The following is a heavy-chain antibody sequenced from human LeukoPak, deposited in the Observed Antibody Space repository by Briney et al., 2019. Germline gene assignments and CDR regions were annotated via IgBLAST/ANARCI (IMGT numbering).Heavy chain of an antibody. J-gene: IGHJ6*02. V-gene: IGHV3-23*01. CDR3: AKLLGHYYYYYGMDV. Sequence: PGGSLRLSCAASGFTFSSYAMSWVRQAPGKGLEWVSAISGSGGSTYYADSVKGRFTISRDNSKNTLYLQMNSLRAEDTAVYYCAKLLGHYYYYYGMDVWGQGTTVTVSS. D-gene: IGHD7-27*01. CDR2: ISGSGGST. CDR1: GFTFSSYA.